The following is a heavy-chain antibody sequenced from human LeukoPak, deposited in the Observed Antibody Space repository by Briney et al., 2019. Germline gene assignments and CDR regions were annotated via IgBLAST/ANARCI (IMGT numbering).Heavy chain of an antibody. Sequence: PGGSLRLSCAASGFTVSSNYMSWVRQAPGKGLEWVSSISSSSSYIYYADSVKGRFTISRDNAKNSLYLQMNSLRAEDTAVYYCARDRYYYDSSGYFPPDAFDIWGQGTMVTVSS. V-gene: IGHV3-21*01. CDR1: GFTVSSNY. D-gene: IGHD3-22*01. J-gene: IGHJ3*02. CDR3: ARDRYYYDSSGYFPPDAFDI. CDR2: ISSSSSYI.